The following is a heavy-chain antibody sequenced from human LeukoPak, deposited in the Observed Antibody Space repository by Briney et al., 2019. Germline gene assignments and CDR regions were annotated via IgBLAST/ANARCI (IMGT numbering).Heavy chain of an antibody. J-gene: IGHJ5*02. Sequence: SGTLSLTCAVSGGSISSSNWWSWVRQPPGKGLEWIGEIYHSGSTNYNPSLKSRVTISVDKSKNQFSLKLSSVTAADTAVYYCARALTSPIAARLNWFDPWGQGTLVTVSS. CDR2: IYHSGST. D-gene: IGHD6-6*01. V-gene: IGHV4-4*02. CDR3: ARALTSPIAARLNWFDP. CDR1: GGSISSSNW.